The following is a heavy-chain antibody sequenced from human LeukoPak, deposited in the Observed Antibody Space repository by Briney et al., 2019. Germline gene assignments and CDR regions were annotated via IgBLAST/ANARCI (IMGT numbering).Heavy chain of an antibody. V-gene: IGHV5-10-1*01. D-gene: IGHD3-22*01. CDR2: IDPSDSYT. CDR1: GYSFTSYW. CDR3: ARGLLYDSSGYYLP. J-gene: IGHJ5*02. Sequence: WESLKISCRGSGYSFTSYWISWGRPMPGKGLEWMGRIDPSDSYTNYSPSFQGHVTISADKSISTAYLQWSSLKASDTAMYYCARGLLYDSSGYYLPWGQGTLVTVSS.